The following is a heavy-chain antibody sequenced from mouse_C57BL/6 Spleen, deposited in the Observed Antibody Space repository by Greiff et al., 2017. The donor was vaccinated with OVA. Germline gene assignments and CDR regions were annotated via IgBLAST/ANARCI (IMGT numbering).Heavy chain of an antibody. CDR2: ISYDGSN. CDR3: AREGLRRRFAY. Sequence: DVQLQESGPGLVKPSPSLSLTCSVTGYSITSGYYWNWIRQFPGNKLEWMGYISYDGSNNYNPSLKNRTSFTRDTSKNPFFLKLNSVTTEDTATYYCAREGLRRRFAYWGQGTLVTVSA. J-gene: IGHJ3*01. CDR1: GYSITSGYY. V-gene: IGHV3-6*01. D-gene: IGHD2-4*01.